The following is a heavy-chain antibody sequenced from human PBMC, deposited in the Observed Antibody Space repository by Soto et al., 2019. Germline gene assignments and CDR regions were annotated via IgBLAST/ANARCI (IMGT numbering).Heavy chain of an antibody. J-gene: IGHJ6*02. CDR1: CGSISSYY. D-gene: IGHD6-13*01. CDR3: ARGKDSSSWYGRYYYYYGMDV. CDR2: IYYSGST. Sequence: SDTLSLTCTVSCGSISSYYWSWIRQPPGKGLEWIGYIYYSGSTNYNPSLKSRVTISVDTSKNQFSLKLSSVTAADTAVYYCARGKDSSSWYGRYYYYYGMDVWGQGTTVTVSS. V-gene: IGHV4-59*01.